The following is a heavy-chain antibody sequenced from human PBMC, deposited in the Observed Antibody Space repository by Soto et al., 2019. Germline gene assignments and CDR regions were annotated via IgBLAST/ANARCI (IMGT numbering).Heavy chain of an antibody. CDR3: ARRPXYYYDSSGYYYVTYFDY. D-gene: IGHD3-22*01. CDR2: IYPGDSDT. Sequence: ESLKISCKGSGYSFTSYWIGWVRQMPGKGLEWMGIIYPGDSDTRYSPSFQGQVTISADKSISTAYLQWSSLKASDTAMYYCARRPXYYYDSSGYYYVTYFDYWGQGTLVTVSS. CDR1: GYSFTSYW. V-gene: IGHV5-51*01. J-gene: IGHJ4*02.